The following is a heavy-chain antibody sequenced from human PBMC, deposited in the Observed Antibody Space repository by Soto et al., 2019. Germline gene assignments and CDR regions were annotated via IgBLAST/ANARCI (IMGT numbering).Heavy chain of an antibody. J-gene: IGHJ4*02. Sequence: ASVKVACKASGYTFTSYDINWVRQAPGQGLEWMGWISAYNGNTNYAQKLQGRVTMTTDTSTSTAYMELRSLRSDDTAVYYCARVEEYYFDYWGQGTLVTVSS. CDR1: GYTFTSYD. CDR2: ISAYNGNT. CDR3: ARVEEYYFDY. V-gene: IGHV1-18*01.